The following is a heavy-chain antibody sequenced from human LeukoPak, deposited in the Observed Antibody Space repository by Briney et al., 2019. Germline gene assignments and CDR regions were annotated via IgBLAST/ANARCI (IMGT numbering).Heavy chain of an antibody. J-gene: IGHJ3*02. CDR3: ARGYCGGDCPRDDDAFDI. V-gene: IGHV3-66*01. Sequence: PGGSLRLSCAASGLTVSRNYMSWVRQAPGKGLERVSAIYSSGSTYYADSVKGRFTISRDNSKNTLYLQMNSLRAEDTAVYYCARGYCGGDCPRDDDAFDIWGQGTTVTVSS. CDR2: IYSSGST. D-gene: IGHD2-21*02. CDR1: GLTVSRNY.